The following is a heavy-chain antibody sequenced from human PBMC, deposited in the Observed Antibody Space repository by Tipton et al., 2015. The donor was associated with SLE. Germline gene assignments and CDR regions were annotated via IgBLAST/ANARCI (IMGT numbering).Heavy chain of an antibody. Sequence: TLSLTCSVSGVSISTYYWSWIRQPAGKGLEWIGRIHSSGTTNYISSLKSRVTISRDTSLNQFYLNLSSVTAADAAVYYCARKTGAFDIWGPGTMVSVSS. CDR3: ARKTGAFDI. V-gene: IGHV4-4*07. J-gene: IGHJ3*02. CDR2: IHSSGTT. CDR1: GVSISTYY.